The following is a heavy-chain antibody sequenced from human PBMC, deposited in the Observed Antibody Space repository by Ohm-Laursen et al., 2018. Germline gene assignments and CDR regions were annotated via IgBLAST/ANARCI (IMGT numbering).Heavy chain of an antibody. Sequence: GSLRLSCAATGFTFSSYAMSWVRQAPGKGLEWVSAISGSGGSTYYADSVKGRFTISRDNSKNTLYLQMNSLRAEDTAVYYCAKDKVHGDYGYDAFDIWGQGTMVTVSS. D-gene: IGHD4-17*01. CDR3: AKDKVHGDYGYDAFDI. J-gene: IGHJ3*02. CDR1: GFTFSSYA. CDR2: ISGSGGST. V-gene: IGHV3-23*01.